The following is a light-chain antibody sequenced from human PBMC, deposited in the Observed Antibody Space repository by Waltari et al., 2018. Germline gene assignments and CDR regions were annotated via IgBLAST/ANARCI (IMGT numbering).Light chain of an antibody. J-gene: IGLJ1*01. V-gene: IGLV2-14*03. Sequence: QSALTQPASVSGSPGQSITTSCPGTSSDVGGYDYVPWYQQHPGKAPKLILYDVSNRPLEVSHRFSGSKSGNTASLTISGLQADDEAEYYCGSYTSSTTLAFGTGTKVTVL. CDR3: GSYTSSTTLA. CDR1: SSDVGGYDY. CDR2: DVS.